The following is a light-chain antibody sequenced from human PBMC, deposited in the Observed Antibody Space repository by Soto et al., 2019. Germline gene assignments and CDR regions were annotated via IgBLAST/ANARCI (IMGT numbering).Light chain of an antibody. Sequence: QSVLTQPASVSGSPGQSITISCTGTSSDVGGYNYVSRYQQHPGKAPKLMIYEVSNRPSGVSNRFSGSKSGNTASLTISGLQAEDEADYYCSTYTSSSTLPYVFGTGTKATVL. V-gene: IGLV2-14*01. CDR3: STYTSSSTLPYV. J-gene: IGLJ1*01. CDR2: EVS. CDR1: SSDVGGYNY.